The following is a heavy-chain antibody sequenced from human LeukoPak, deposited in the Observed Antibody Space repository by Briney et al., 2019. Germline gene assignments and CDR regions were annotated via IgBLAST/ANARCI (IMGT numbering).Heavy chain of an antibody. CDR1: GFSVINAW. CDR2: IKSRADGGTT. J-gene: IGHJ4*02. Sequence: PGGSLRLSCAASGFSVINAWMSWVRQAPGQGLEWVGRIKSRADGGTTGYAAPVEGRFSISRDDSENTLYLQMNSLQIDDTALYYWPIFPGGGGQGTLVTVSS. V-gene: IGHV3-15*05. D-gene: IGHD3-3*01. CDR3: PIFPGG.